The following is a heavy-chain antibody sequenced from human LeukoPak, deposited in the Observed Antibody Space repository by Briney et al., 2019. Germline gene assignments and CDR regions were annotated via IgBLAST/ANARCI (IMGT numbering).Heavy chain of an antibody. D-gene: IGHD1-14*01. Sequence: GASVKVSCKASGGTFSSYAISWVRQAPGQGLEWMGGIIPIFGTANYAQKFQARVTITTDESTSTAYMELSSLRSEDTAVYYCARAEDYYYYMDVWGKGTTVTVSS. J-gene: IGHJ6*03. CDR2: IIPIFGTA. V-gene: IGHV1-69*05. CDR1: GGTFSSYA. CDR3: ARAEDYYYYMDV.